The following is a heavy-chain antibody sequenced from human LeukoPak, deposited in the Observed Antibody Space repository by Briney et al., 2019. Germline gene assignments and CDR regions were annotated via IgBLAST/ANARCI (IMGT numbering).Heavy chain of an antibody. V-gene: IGHV4-39*01. D-gene: IGHD1-26*01. CDR2: IYYSGST. J-gene: IGHJ4*02. CDR1: GGSIISSGHY. CDR3: ARLMYSGSYYPDY. Sequence: SETLSLTCTVSGGSIISSGHYWGWIRQPPGKGLEWIGSIYYSGSTYYNSSLKSRVTISVDTSKNQFSLKLSSVTAADTAVYYCARLMYSGSYYPDYWGQGTLVTVSS.